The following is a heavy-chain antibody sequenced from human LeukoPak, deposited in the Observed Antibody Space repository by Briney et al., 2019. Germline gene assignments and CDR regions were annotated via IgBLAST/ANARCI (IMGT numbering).Heavy chain of an antibody. CDR3: ARAGAWQIDP. D-gene: IGHD3-10*01. V-gene: IGHV4-59*01. J-gene: IGHJ5*02. CDR1: GGSISSYY. Sequence: KPSETLSLTCTVSGGSISSYYWTWIRQPPGKGLDWIGHVLYTGSSNYNPSLKSRVTISLDRSNNQFSLRLTSVTAADTAVYYCARAGAWQIDPWGQGTLVAVSS. CDR2: VLYTGSS.